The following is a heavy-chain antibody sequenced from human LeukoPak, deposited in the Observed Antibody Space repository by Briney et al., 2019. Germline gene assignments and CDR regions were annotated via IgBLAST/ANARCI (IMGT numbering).Heavy chain of an antibody. CDR1: GFTFDNYA. V-gene: IGHV3-23*01. J-gene: IGHJ4*02. CDR3: ARVAGSYSIRPFDF. D-gene: IGHD1-26*01. Sequence: PGGPLRLSCAASGFTFDNYAMTWVRQAPGKGLEWVSAIRLSDGYTYYADSVQGRFIISRDTSKNTVSLQMNSLTGDDTALYYCARVAGSYSIRPFDFWGQGTVVIVSS. CDR2: IRLSDGYT.